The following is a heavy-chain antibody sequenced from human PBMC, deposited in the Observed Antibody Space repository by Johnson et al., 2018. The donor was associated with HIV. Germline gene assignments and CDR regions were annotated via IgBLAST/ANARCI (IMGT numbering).Heavy chain of an antibody. D-gene: IGHD1-26*01. CDR3: ARDRSPYSGVSLGGI. Sequence: VQVVESGGGLVQPGRSLRLSCAASGFTFDDYAMHWVRQAQGKGLEWVSGISWNSGSIGYADSVKGRFTISRDNSKNTLSLQMDSLRPEDTAVYYCARDRSPYSGVSLGGIWGQGTMVTVSS. V-gene: IGHV3-9*01. CDR1: GFTFDDYA. CDR2: ISWNSGSI. J-gene: IGHJ3*02.